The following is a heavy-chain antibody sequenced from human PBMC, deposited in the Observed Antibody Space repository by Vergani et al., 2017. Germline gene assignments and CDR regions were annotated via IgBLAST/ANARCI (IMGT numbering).Heavy chain of an antibody. CDR2: INHSGST. J-gene: IGHJ4*02. CDR1: GGSFSGYY. Sequence: QVQLQQWGAGLLKPSETLSLTCAVYGGSFSGYYWSWIRQPPGKGLEWIGEINHSGSTNYNPSLKSRVTISVDTSKNQFSLKLSSVTAADTAVYYCARTLTYYDFWSGYSSDVFDYWGQGTLVTVSS. CDR3: ARTLTYYDFWSGYSSDVFDY. V-gene: IGHV4-34*01. D-gene: IGHD3-3*01.